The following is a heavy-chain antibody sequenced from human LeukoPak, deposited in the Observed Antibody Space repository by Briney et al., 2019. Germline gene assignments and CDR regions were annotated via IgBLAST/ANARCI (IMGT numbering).Heavy chain of an antibody. CDR1: GGSISSYY. J-gene: IGHJ4*02. CDR2: IYYSGST. V-gene: IGHV4-59*08. Sequence: PSETLSLTCTVSGGSISSYYWSWIRQPPGKGLEWIGYIYYSGSTNYNPSLKSRVTISVDTSKNQFSLKLSSVTAADTAVYYCARLGFGVSSGSFDYWGQGTLVTVSS. CDR3: ARLGFGVSSGSFDY. D-gene: IGHD3-22*01.